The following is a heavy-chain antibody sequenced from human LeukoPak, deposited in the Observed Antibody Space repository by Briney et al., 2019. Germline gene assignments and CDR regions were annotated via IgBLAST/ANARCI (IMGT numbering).Heavy chain of an antibody. D-gene: IGHD6-19*01. Sequence: GGSLRLSCAASGFTFSRYAMSWVRQAPGKGLEWVSAISGSGSSTYSADSVKGRFTISRDNSKNTLYLQINSLRAEDTAVYYCAKSISSGWYSFDYWGQGTLVTVSS. CDR1: GFTFSRYA. CDR2: ISGSGSST. V-gene: IGHV3-23*01. CDR3: AKSISSGWYSFDY. J-gene: IGHJ4*02.